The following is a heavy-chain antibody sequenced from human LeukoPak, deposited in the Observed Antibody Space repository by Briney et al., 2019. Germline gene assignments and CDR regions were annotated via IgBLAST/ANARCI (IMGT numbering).Heavy chain of an antibody. CDR1: GFTFSSYW. CDR2: IKQDGSEK. V-gene: IGHV3-7*03. J-gene: IGHJ4*02. D-gene: IGHD4/OR15-4a*01. CDR3: ARRAGAYSHPYDY. Sequence: GGSLRLSCAGSGFTFSSYWMNWVRQAPGKGLEWVANIKQDGSEKYYVDSVKGRFTISRDNSKNTLYLQMNSLRAEDTAVYYCARRAGAYSHPYDYWGQGTLVTVSS.